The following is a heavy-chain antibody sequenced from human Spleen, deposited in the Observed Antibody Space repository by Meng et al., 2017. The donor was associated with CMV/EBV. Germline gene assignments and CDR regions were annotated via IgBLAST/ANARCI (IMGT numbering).Heavy chain of an antibody. Sequence: LSLSCAASGFTFSSYGMHWVRQAPGRGLEWVAFIRSDGVNKFYVDSVKGRFTISRDSSKKTVYLQMNSLRAEDTAVYYCVRDPPRVRMDVWGQGTTVTVSS. J-gene: IGHJ6*02. CDR2: IRSDGVNK. V-gene: IGHV3-30*02. CDR3: VRDPPRVRMDV. CDR1: GFTFSSYG.